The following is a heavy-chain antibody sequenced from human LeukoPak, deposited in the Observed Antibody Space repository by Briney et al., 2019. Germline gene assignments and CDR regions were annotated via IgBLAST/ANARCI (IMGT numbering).Heavy chain of an antibody. V-gene: IGHV3-23*01. J-gene: IGHJ4*02. D-gene: IGHD5-18*01. CDR3: AKGNGYSYGRYYFDY. Sequence: PGGSLRLSCAASGFTFSSYAMGWVRQAPGKGLEWVSAITASGGNTYYADSVKGRFTISRDNSKNTLYLQVNSLRAEDTAVYYCAKGNGYSYGRYYFDYWGQGTLVTVSS. CDR2: ITASGGNT. CDR1: GFTFSSYA.